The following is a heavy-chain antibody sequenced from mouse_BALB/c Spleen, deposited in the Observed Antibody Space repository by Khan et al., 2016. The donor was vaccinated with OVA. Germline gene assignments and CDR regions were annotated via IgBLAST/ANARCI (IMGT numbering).Heavy chain of an antibody. CDR3: GRGGAAYYRNDGGAMEY. CDR1: GYTFTTAG. J-gene: IGHJ4*01. V-gene: IGHV9-4*02. CDR2: INTHSGVP. D-gene: IGHD2-14*01. Sequence: QIQLVQSGPELKKPGETVRISCKASGYTFTTAGIQWVQKMPGKGLKWIGWINTHSGVPKYAEDFKGRFAFSLEISVHTAYLQITNLKNEDTATYAGGRGGAAYYRNDGGAMEYWGQGTSVTVSS.